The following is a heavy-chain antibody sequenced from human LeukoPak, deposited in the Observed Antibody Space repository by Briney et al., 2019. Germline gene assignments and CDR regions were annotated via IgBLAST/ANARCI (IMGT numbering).Heavy chain of an antibody. D-gene: IGHD5-18*01. Sequence: SETLSLTCTVSGGSISSYYWSWIRQPPGKGLEWIGYIYYSGSTNYNPSLKSRVTISVDTSKNQPSLKLSSVTAADTAVYYCAREDTAMAYFDYWGQGTLVTVSS. CDR1: GGSISSYY. J-gene: IGHJ4*02. V-gene: IGHV4-59*01. CDR3: AREDTAMAYFDY. CDR2: IYYSGST.